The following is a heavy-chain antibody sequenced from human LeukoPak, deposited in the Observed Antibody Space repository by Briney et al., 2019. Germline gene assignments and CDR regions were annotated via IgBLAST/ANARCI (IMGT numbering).Heavy chain of an antibody. CDR2: IYYTGIT. CDR1: GGSIRSYY. J-gene: IGHJ6*03. D-gene: IGHD3-10*01. Sequence: SGTLSLTCTVSGGSIRSYYWSWIRQSPGKGLEWIGYIYYTGITNYNSSLKSRVTISLDTSKKQFSLKLKSVTAADTAVYYCARDGYYYGSGSPGGGYYYYYMDVWGKGTTVTISS. CDR3: ARDGYYYGSGSPGGGYYYYYMDV. V-gene: IGHV4-59*01.